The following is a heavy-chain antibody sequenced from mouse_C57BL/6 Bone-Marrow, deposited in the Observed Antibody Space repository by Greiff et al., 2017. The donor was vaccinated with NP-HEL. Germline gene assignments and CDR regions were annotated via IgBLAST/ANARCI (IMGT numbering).Heavy chain of an antibody. D-gene: IGHD2-3*01. CDR3: ARLWIYDGYYEEDFYAMDY. V-gene: IGHV1-81*01. CDR2: IYPRSGNT. J-gene: IGHJ4*01. Sequence: QVQLQQSGAELARPGASVKLSCKASGYTFTSYGISWVKQRTGQGLEWIGEIYPRSGNTYYNEKFKGKATLTADKSSSTAYMELRSLTSEDSAVYFCARLWIYDGYYEEDFYAMDYWGQGTSVTVSS. CDR1: GYTFTSYG.